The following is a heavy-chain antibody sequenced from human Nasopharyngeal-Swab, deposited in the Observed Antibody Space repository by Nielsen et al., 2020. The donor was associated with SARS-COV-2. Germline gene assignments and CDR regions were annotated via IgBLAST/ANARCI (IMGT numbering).Heavy chain of an antibody. CDR2: IIPILGIA. CDR3: ARDVGFSAPD. CDR1: GGTFSSYA. V-gene: IGHV1-69*04. D-gene: IGHD3-10*01. J-gene: IGHJ4*02. Sequence: SVKVSCRASGGTFSSYAISWVRQAPGQGLEWMGRIIPILGIANYAQKFQGRVTITADKSTSTAYMELSSLRSEDTAVYYCARDVGFSAPDWGQGTLVTVSS.